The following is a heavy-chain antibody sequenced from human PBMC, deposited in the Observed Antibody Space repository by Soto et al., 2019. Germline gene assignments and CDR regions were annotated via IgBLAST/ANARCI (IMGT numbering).Heavy chain of an antibody. CDR1: GGSISSSSYY. J-gene: IGHJ2*01. D-gene: IGHD2-8*01. V-gene: IGHV4-39*01. Sequence: QLQLQESGPGLVKPSETLSLTCTVSGGSISSSSYYWGWIRQPPGKGLEWIGSIYYSGSTYYNRSLKSRVTISVDTSKNQFSLKLSSVTAADTAVYYCASSCTNGVCLTPYWYFDLWGRGTLVTVSS. CDR2: IYYSGST. CDR3: ASSCTNGVCLTPYWYFDL.